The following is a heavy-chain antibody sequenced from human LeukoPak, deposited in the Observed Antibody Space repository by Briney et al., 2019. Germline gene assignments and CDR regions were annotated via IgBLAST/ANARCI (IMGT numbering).Heavy chain of an antibody. D-gene: IGHD2-2*01. CDR2: ISADGNNE. J-gene: IGHJ4*02. CDR1: GFIFSNYP. Sequence: GGSLRLSCAASGFIFSNYPMHWVRQAPGKGLEWVAVISADGNNEHYADSAKGRFTLSRDNAKSTAYLQMNSLRSEDTAVYYCARDPGRCSSTSCYPDYWGQGTLVTVSS. CDR3: ARDPGRCSSTSCYPDY. V-gene: IGHV3-30-3*01.